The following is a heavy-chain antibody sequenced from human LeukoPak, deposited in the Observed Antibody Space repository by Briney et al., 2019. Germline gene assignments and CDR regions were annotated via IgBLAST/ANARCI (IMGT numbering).Heavy chain of an antibody. V-gene: IGHV3-23*01. CDR1: GFTFSSYA. CDR2: ISGSGGST. CDR3: ARTMAVGSYYFDY. J-gene: IGHJ4*02. D-gene: IGHD2-15*01. Sequence: GGSLRLSCAASGFTFSSYAMSWVRQAPGKGLEWVSGISGSGGSTFYADSVKGRFTISRDNSKNKLYLQMNSLRAEDTALYYCARTMAVGSYYFDYRGQGALVTVSS.